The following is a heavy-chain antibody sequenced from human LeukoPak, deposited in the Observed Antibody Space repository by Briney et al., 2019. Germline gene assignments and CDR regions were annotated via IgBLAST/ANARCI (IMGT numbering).Heavy chain of an antibody. CDR1: GFAFSSYA. Sequence: GGSLRLSCAISGFAFSSYAMNWVRQAPGKGLEWVSVISGRGDSTDYADSVKGRFTISRDNSKNTLYLQMNSLRAEDTAVYYCVRPLSSGSYYNLDYWGQETLVTVSS. CDR3: VRPLSSGSYYNLDY. CDR2: ISGRGDST. V-gene: IGHV3-23*01. D-gene: IGHD3-10*01. J-gene: IGHJ4*02.